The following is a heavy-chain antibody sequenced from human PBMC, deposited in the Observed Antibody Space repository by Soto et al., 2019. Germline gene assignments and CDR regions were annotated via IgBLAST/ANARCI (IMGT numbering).Heavy chain of an antibody. CDR2: IKSDGSIT. J-gene: IGHJ4*02. Sequence: EVQLVESGGGLVQPGGSLRLSCAVSGSTFSNYWMHWVRQAPGKGLVWVSRIKSDGSITTYADSVKGRFTNSRDNAKNTLYLQMNNVRAEDTAVYYCVRASGNYFFDYWGQGTLVTVSS. CDR3: VRASGNYFFDY. CDR1: GSTFSNYW. V-gene: IGHV3-74*01. D-gene: IGHD1-26*01.